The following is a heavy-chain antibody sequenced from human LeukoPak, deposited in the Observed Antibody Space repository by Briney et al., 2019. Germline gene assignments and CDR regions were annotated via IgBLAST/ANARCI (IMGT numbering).Heavy chain of an antibody. CDR2: INPNSGGT. Sequence: GASVKVSCKASGYTFTSYGISWVRQAPGQGLEWMGRINPNSGGTNYAQKFQGRVTMTRDTSISTAYMELSRLRSDDTAVYYCARERGYYYGSGSYYGMDVWGQGTTVTVSS. D-gene: IGHD3-10*01. CDR1: GYTFTSYG. CDR3: ARERGYYYGSGSYYGMDV. J-gene: IGHJ6*02. V-gene: IGHV1-2*06.